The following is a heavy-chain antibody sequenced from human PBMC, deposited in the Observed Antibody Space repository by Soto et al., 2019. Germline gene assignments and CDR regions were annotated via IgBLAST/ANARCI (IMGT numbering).Heavy chain of an antibody. D-gene: IGHD3-3*01. J-gene: IGHJ5*02. CDR2: IYYSGST. Sequence: SETLSLTCTVSGGSISSGDYYWSWIRQSPGKGLEWIGYIYYSGSTYYNPSLKSRVTISVDTSKNQFSLKLSSVTASDTAVYYCARGGLDYDFWSGYKNWFDPWGQGTLVTVSS. CDR3: ARGGLDYDFWSGYKNWFDP. V-gene: IGHV4-30-4*01. CDR1: GGSISSGDYY.